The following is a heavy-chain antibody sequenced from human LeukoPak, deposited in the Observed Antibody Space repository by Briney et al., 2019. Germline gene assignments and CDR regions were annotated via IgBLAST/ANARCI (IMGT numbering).Heavy chain of an antibody. CDR3: ARNSSGWSFDY. CDR2: IYYSGST. Sequence: PSETLSLTCTVSGGSISSSSYYWGWIRQPPGKGREGIGRIYYSGSTSYNPSIQSRVTISVDTSKTHFYLKLTSVTAADTGLYYCARNSSGWSFDYWGQGTLVTVSS. J-gene: IGHJ4*02. V-gene: IGHV4-39*02. CDR1: GGSISSSSYY. D-gene: IGHD6-19*01.